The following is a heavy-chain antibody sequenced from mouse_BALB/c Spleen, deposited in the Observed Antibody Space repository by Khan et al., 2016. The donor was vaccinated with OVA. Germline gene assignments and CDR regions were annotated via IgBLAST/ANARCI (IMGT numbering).Heavy chain of an antibody. CDR1: GFTFSSYA. CDR3: ARVYGSSGVDY. J-gene: IGHJ2*01. D-gene: IGHD1-1*01. CDR2: MSSGGST. V-gene: IGHV5-6-5*01. Sequence: EVELVESGGGLVKPGGSLKLSCAASGFTFSSYAMSWVRQTPEKRLEWVASMSSGGSTYYPDSVKGRFTISRDNARNILYLQMSSLRSEDTAMYYCARVYGSSGVDYWGQGTTLTVSS.